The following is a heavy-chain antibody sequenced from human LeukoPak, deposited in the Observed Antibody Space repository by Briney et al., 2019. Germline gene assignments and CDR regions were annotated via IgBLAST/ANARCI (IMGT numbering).Heavy chain of an antibody. CDR2: IHPNSGGT. Sequence: ASVKVSCKTSGNTFIGFYMHWVRQAPGQGLEWMGWIHPNSGGTKYAQKFQGRVTMTRDTSISTVYTELSSLRSDDTAVYYCAGPGRDYYYYYHMDVWGKGTTVTVSS. J-gene: IGHJ6*03. V-gene: IGHV1-2*02. CDR3: AGPGRDYYYYYHMDV. CDR1: GNTFIGFY.